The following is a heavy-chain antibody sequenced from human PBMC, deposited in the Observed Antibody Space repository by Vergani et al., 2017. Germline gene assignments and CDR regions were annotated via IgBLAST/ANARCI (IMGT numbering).Heavy chain of an antibody. D-gene: IGHD3-22*01. Sequence: QVQLVQSGAEVKKPGSSVKVSCKASGGTFSSYAISWVRQAPGQGLEWMGRIIPIFGTANYAQKFQGRVTITADESTSTAYMELSSLGSEDTAVYYCARDRGYYYDSSGYGTDYWGQGTLVTVSS. CDR3: ARDRGYYYDSSGYGTDY. J-gene: IGHJ4*02. V-gene: IGHV1-69*13. CDR1: GGTFSSYA. CDR2: IIPIFGTA.